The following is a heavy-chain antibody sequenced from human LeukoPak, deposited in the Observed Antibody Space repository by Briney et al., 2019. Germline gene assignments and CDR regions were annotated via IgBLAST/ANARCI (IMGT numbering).Heavy chain of an antibody. CDR2: IYYSGST. Sequence: SETLSLTCTVSGGSISSSSYYWGWIRRPPGKGLEWIGSIYYSGSTYYNPSLKSRVTISVDTSKNQFSLKLSSVTAADTAVYYCARRVDSGSYAQLFGPYNWFDPWGQGTLVTVSS. CDR1: GGSISSSSYY. CDR3: ARRVDSGSYAQLFGPYNWFDP. V-gene: IGHV4-39*01. J-gene: IGHJ5*02. D-gene: IGHD1-26*01.